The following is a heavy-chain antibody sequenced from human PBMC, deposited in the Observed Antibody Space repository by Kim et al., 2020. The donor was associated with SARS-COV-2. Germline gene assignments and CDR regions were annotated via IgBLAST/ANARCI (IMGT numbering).Heavy chain of an antibody. CDR2: IYHSGST. CDR3: ARDGGYCSGGSCLDY. D-gene: IGHD2-15*01. Sequence: SETLSLTCAVSGGSISSSNWWSWVRQPPGKGLEWIGEIYHSGSTNYNPSLKSRVTISVDKSKNQFSLQLSSVTAADTAVYYCARDGGYCSGGSCLDYWGHATLVTVSS. V-gene: IGHV4-4*02. CDR1: GGSISSSNW. J-gene: IGHJ4*01.